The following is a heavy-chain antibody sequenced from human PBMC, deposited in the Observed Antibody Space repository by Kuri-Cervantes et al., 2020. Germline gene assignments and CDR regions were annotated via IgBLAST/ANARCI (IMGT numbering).Heavy chain of an antibody. CDR2: ISSSSSYI. CDR3: AREKTKWASTIVYYFDY. Sequence: GESLKISCVASGFTFSDYEFNWVRQAPGKGLEWVSSISSSSSYIYYADSVKGRFTISRDNAKNSLYLQMNSLRAEDTAVYYCAREKTKWASTIVYYFDYWGQGTLVTVSS. J-gene: IGHJ4*02. CDR1: GFTFSDYE. D-gene: IGHD5/OR15-5a*01. V-gene: IGHV3-21*01.